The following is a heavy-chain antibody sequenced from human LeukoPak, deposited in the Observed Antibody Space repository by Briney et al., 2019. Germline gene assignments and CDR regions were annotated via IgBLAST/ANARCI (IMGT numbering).Heavy chain of an antibody. D-gene: IGHD6-13*01. J-gene: IGHJ5*02. Sequence: SETLSLTCTVSGASITSSNYYWLWLRQPPGKGLEWIGSIYYTGITYYNLSLKSRVTISVDTSKNQFSLKLSSVTAADTAVYYCARVSIRETRYSSIPEFDPWGQGTLVTVSS. CDR2: IYYTGIT. V-gene: IGHV4-39*07. CDR1: GASITSSNYY. CDR3: ARVSIRETRYSSIPEFDP.